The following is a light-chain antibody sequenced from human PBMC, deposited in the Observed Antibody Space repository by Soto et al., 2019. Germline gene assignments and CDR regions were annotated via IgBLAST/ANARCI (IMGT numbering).Light chain of an antibody. CDR1: SSDIGAYDY. V-gene: IGLV2-14*01. J-gene: IGLJ2*01. CDR2: EVN. Sequence: QSALTQPASLSGSPGQSITISCTGTSSDIGAYDYVSWFQQHPGKAPKLMISEVNNRPSGVSNRFSGSKSGNTAYLTISGLQVEDEAEYYCGTWDSSLSAGVFGGGTKLTVL. CDR3: GTWDSSLSAGV.